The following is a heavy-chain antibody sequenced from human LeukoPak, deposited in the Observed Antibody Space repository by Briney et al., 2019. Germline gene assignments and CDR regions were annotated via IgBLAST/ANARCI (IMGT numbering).Heavy chain of an antibody. CDR1: GFTFDDYA. V-gene: IGHV3-9*01. J-gene: IGHJ3*02. CDR3: AKARSHGGRVLDAFDI. Sequence: PGGSLRLSCAASGFTFDDYAMHWVRHAPGKGLEWVSGISWNSGSIGYADSVKGRFTISRDNAKNSLYLQMNSLRAEDTALYYCAKARSHGGRVLDAFDIWGQGTMVTVSS. D-gene: IGHD4-23*01. CDR2: ISWNSGSI.